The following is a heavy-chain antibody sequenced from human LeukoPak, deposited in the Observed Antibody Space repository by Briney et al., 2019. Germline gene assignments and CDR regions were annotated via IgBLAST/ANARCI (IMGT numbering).Heavy chain of an antibody. V-gene: IGHV3-48*04. Sequence: GGSLRLSCAASGFTFSSYSMNWVRQAPGKGLEWVSYISSSSSTIYYADSVKGRFTISRDNAKNSLYLQMNSLRAEDTAVYYCARSPYDILTGYYTGHFDYWGQGTLVTVSS. CDR3: ARSPYDILTGYYTGHFDY. J-gene: IGHJ4*02. CDR1: GFTFSSYS. D-gene: IGHD3-9*01. CDR2: ISSSSSTI.